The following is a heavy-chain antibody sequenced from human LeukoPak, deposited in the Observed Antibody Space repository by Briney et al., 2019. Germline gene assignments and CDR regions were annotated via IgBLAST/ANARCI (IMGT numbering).Heavy chain of an antibody. J-gene: IGHJ3*02. CDR1: GGSISSYY. D-gene: IGHD6-19*01. CDR3: ARYSSGWRSFDI. CDR2: IYYSGST. Sequence: SETLSLTCTVSGGSISSYYWSWIRQPPGKGLEWIGYIYYSGSTNYNPSLKSRVTISVDTSKNQFSLNLSSVTAADTAVCYCARYSSGWRSFDIWGQGTMVTVSS. V-gene: IGHV4-59*01.